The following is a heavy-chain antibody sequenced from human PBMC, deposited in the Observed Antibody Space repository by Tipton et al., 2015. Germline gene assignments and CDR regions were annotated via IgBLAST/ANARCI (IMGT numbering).Heavy chain of an antibody. CDR1: GGSVSSGNYY. V-gene: IGHV4-61*01. CDR3: TKFNCGGDCYSYRGWFDP. Sequence: LRLSCTVSGGSVSSGNYYWSWIRQPPGKGLEWIGYTLSGGSTNYNPSLKSRVNISADTSKNQFSLNLNSVTAADTAVYYCTKFNCGGDCYSYRGWFDPWGQGTLVTVSS. CDR2: TLSGGST. D-gene: IGHD2-21*02. J-gene: IGHJ5*02.